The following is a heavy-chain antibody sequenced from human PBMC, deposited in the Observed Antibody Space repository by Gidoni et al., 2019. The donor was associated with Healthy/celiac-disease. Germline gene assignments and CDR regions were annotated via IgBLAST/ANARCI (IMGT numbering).Heavy chain of an antibody. CDR2: ISGSGGST. J-gene: IGHJ4*02. D-gene: IGHD1-1*01. Sequence: EVEPLEPGGGVVQPGGSLRLSCGASGFTFSSYAMSWVRQDPGNGLEWVSAISGSGGSTYYADSVKGRFTISRDNSTNTLYLQMNSLRAEDTAVYYCAKELAVTGYWGQGTLVTVSS. CDR3: AKELAVTGY. V-gene: IGHV3-23*01. CDR1: GFTFSSYA.